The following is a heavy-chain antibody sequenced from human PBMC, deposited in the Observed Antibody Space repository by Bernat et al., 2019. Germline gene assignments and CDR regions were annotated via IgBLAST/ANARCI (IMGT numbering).Heavy chain of an antibody. V-gene: IGHV1-2*02. Sequence: QVQLVQSGAEVKKPGASVKVSCKASGYTFTGYYMHWVRQAPGQGLEWMGWINPNSGGTNYAQKFQGRVTMTRDTSISTAYMELSRLRSDDTAVYYCARDYYDSSGYSPVNAFDIWGRGTMVTVSS. CDR3: ARDYYDSSGYSPVNAFDI. J-gene: IGHJ3*02. CDR1: GYTFTGYY. CDR2: INPNSGGT. D-gene: IGHD3-22*01.